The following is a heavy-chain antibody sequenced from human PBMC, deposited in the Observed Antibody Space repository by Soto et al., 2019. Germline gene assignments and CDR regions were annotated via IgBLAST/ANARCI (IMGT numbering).Heavy chain of an antibody. CDR3: AKAHYYDSSGYPGFDY. Sequence: QTGGSLRLSCAASGFTFSSYAMSWVRQAPGKGLEWVSAISGSGGSTYYADSVKGRFTISRDNSKNTLYLQMNSLRAEDTAVYYCAKAHYYDSSGYPGFDYWGQGTLVTVSS. D-gene: IGHD3-22*01. CDR2: ISGSGGST. J-gene: IGHJ4*02. V-gene: IGHV3-23*01. CDR1: GFTFSSYA.